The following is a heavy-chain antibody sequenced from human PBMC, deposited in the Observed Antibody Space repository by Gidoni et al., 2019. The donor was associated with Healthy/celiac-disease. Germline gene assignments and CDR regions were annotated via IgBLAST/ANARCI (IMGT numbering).Heavy chain of an antibody. V-gene: IGHV4-30-2*01. CDR3: ARVKLRCFDY. Sequence: QLQLQESGSGLMKPSLTVSLTRSVSGCSISSGGYSWSWIRQQPGKGLAWFGYIYPSGSTYYNPSLKGRDTISVERSKNQFSLKLSSVTAADTAVYYCARVKLRCFDYWGQGTLVTVSS. J-gene: IGHJ4*02. CDR1: GCSISSGGYS. CDR2: IYPSGST. D-gene: IGHD4-17*01.